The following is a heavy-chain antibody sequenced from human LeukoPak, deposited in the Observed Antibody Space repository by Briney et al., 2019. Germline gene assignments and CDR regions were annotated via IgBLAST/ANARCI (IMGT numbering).Heavy chain of an antibody. V-gene: IGHV3-23*01. CDR1: GFTFSSSP. J-gene: IGHJ4*02. CDR2: ISGSGGTT. CDR3: AKSRVRFDY. Sequence: GGSLRLSCAASGFTFSSSPMSWVRQAPGKGLEWVSAISGSGGTTYYADSVKGRCTISRDNAKNTLYLQMNSLRAEDTAVYYCAKSRVRFDYWGQGTLVTVSS.